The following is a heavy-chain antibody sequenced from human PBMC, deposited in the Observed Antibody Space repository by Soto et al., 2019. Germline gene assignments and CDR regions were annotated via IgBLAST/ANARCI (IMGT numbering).Heavy chain of an antibody. V-gene: IGHV1-24*01. Sequence: GASVKVSCKVSGYTLTELSMHWVRQAPGKGLEWMGGFDPEDGETIYAQKFQGRVTMTEDTSTDTAYMELSSLRSEDTAVYYCATGDYSNYLLDYWGQGTLVTVSS. J-gene: IGHJ4*02. CDR1: GYTLTELS. D-gene: IGHD4-4*01. CDR3: ATGDYSNYLLDY. CDR2: FDPEDGET.